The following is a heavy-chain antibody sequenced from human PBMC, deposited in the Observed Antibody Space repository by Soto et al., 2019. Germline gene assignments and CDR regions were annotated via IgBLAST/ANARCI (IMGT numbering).Heavy chain of an antibody. V-gene: IGHV4-39*01. Sequence: SETLSLTCTVSGGSISSSSYYWGWIRQPPGKGLEWIGSIYYSGSTYYNPSLKSRVTISVDTSKNQFSLQLNSVTAEDTAVYYCASGSTVTKYLYGMDVWGQGTTVTVSS. D-gene: IGHD4-17*01. CDR2: IYYSGST. CDR1: GGSISSSSYY. CDR3: ASGSTVTKYLYGMDV. J-gene: IGHJ6*02.